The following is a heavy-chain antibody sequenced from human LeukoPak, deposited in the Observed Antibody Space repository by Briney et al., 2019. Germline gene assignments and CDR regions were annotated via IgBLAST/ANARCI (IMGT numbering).Heavy chain of an antibody. CDR1: GGSFSGYY. D-gene: IGHD6-13*01. J-gene: IGHJ3*02. CDR3: ARTFKQQLRGPDAFDI. V-gene: IGHV4-34*01. Sequence: SETLSLTCAVYGGSFSGYYWSWIRQPPGKGLEWIGEINHSGSTNYNPSLKSRVTISVDTSKNQFSLKLSSVTAADTAVYYCARTFKQQLRGPDAFDIWGQGTMVTVSS. CDR2: INHSGST.